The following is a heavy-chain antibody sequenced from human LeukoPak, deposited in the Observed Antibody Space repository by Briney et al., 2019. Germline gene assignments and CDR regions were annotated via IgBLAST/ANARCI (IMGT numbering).Heavy chain of an antibody. V-gene: IGHV3-53*04. J-gene: IGHJ4*02. CDR2: IYSGGRT. CDR3: ARVNGGGFDH. D-gene: IGHD3-10*01. Sequence: GGSLRLSCAASGFTVSSNYMSWVRQAPGKGLEWVSVIYSGGRTYYADSVKGRFTISCHNSKNTLYLQMNSLRAEDTAVYYCARVNGGGFDHWGQGTLVTVSA. CDR1: GFTVSSNY.